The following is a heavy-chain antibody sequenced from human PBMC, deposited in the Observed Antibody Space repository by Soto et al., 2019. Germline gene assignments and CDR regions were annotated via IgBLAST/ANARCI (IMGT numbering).Heavy chain of an antibody. CDR3: AKAGGVWYDSSGYYLGMDV. J-gene: IGHJ6*02. V-gene: IGHV3-30*18. Sequence: QVQLVESGGGVVQPGRSLRLSCAASGFTFSSYGMHWVRQAPGKGLEWVAVISYDGSNKYYADSVKGRFTISRDNSKNTLYLQMNSLRAEDTAVYYCAKAGGVWYDSSGYYLGMDVWGQGTTVTVSS. D-gene: IGHD3-22*01. CDR2: ISYDGSNK. CDR1: GFTFSSYG.